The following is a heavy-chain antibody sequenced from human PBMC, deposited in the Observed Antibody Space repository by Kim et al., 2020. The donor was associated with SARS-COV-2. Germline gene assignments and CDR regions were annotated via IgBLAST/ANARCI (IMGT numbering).Heavy chain of an antibody. CDR3: ANVRFGY. Sequence: GGSLRLSCVASGFTFSSYAMSWVRQAPGKGLEWLSTIGGGGGRTHYADSVKGRFTISRDNSKNTVYLQMSSLRAEDTAVYYCANVRFGYWGQGTLVTVSS. CDR1: GFTFSSYA. J-gene: IGHJ4*02. CDR2: IGGGGGRT. V-gene: IGHV3-23*01.